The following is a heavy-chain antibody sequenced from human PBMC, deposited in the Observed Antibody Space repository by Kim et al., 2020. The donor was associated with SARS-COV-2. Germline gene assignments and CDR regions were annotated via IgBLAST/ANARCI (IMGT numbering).Heavy chain of an antibody. CDR3: ASTKDHYYYYGMDV. J-gene: IGHJ6*02. V-gene: IGHV4-59*01. D-gene: IGHD2-8*01. Sequence: NPALKSRVSISVDTSKNQFALKLSSVTAADTAVYYCASTKDHYYYYGMDVWGQGTTVTVSS.